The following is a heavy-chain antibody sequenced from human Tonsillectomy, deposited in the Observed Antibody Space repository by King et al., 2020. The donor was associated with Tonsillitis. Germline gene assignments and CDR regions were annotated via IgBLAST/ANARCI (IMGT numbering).Heavy chain of an antibody. CDR3: AAGRDFDY. D-gene: IGHD5-24*01. CDR2: IRSEAKNYAT. J-gene: IGHJ4*02. CDR1: GFNFGGSA. Sequence: VQLVESGGGLVQPGGSLKLSCAASGFNFGGSAMHWVRQASGKGLEWVGRIRSEAKNYATEYAASLKGRFTIYRDDSKNKAYLQMNSLKTEDTAVYYCAAGRDFDYWGQGTLVTVSS. V-gene: IGHV3-73*02.